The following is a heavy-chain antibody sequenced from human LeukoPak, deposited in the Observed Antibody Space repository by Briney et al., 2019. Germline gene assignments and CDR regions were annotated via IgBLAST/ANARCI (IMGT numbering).Heavy chain of an antibody. CDR2: IRYDGSNK. D-gene: IGHD3-10*01. J-gene: IGHJ4*02. V-gene: IGHV3-30*02. CDR3: AKDLNFFYYGSGSYYNVMDY. Sequence: QTGGSLRLSCAASGFTFSSYGMHWVRQAPGKGLEWVAFIRYDGSNKYYADSVKGRFTISRDNSKNTLYLQMNSLRAEDTAVYYCAKDLNFFYYGSGSYYNVMDYWGQGTLVTVSS. CDR1: GFTFSSYG.